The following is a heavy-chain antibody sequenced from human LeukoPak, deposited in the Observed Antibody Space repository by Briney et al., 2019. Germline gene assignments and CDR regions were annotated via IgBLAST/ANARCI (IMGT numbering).Heavy chain of an antibody. CDR2: ISGSGGSA. CDR1: AFSFSDYV. CDR3: AKSGLSRFDY. D-gene: IGHD4/OR15-4a*01. J-gene: IGHJ4*02. Sequence: PGGSLRLSCAASAFSFSDYVMSWVRQAPGKGLEWVSSISGSGGSAYYADPVKGRATISRDNSKNTVYLQMSSLRAEDTAVYYCAKSGLSRFDYWGQGTLVTVSS. V-gene: IGHV3-23*01.